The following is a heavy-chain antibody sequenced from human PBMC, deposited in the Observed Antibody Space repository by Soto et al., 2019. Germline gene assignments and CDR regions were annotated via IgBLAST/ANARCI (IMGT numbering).Heavy chain of an antibody. CDR3: ARGRGQVLTPSNYFDY. J-gene: IGHJ4*02. Sequence: EVQLVESGGSLVQPGGSLRLSCAASGFIFSNYAMHWVRQAPGKGLEFVSAITNNGVSTFYANSVKDRFTISRDNSKNTLYLQMGNLRAEDMAVYYCARGRGQVLTPSNYFDYWGQGTLVTVSS. D-gene: IGHD2-2*01. CDR2: ITNNGVST. CDR1: GFIFSNYA. V-gene: IGHV3-64*01.